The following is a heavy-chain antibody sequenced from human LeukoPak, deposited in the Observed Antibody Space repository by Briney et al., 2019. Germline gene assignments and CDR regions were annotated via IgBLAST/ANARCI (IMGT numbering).Heavy chain of an antibody. CDR2: IYSGGTT. CDR3: AKLRVGGLRGGSFEY. J-gene: IGHJ4*02. V-gene: IGHV3-53*01. CDR1: GFTVSGNY. D-gene: IGHD3-16*01. Sequence: PGGSLRLSCAVSGFTVSGNYMSWVRQAPGKGLEWVSLIYSGGTTYYADSVKGRFTISRDNSKNTLYLQMNSLRAEDTAVYYCAKLRVGGLRGGSFEYWGQGALVTVSS.